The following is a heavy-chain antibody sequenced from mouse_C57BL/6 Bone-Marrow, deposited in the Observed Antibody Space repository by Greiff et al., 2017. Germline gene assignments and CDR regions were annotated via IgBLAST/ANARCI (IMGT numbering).Heavy chain of an antibody. CDR2: FHPYNDDT. CDR3: ARRPNRGSFGYFDV. Sequence: QVQLQQSGAELVKPGASVKMSCKASGYTFTTYPIERTKQNHGKSLEWIGNFHPYNDDTKYNEKFKGKATLTVEKSSSTVYLELSRLTSDDSAVYYCARRPNRGSFGYFDVWGTGTTVTVSS. CDR1: GYTFTTYP. J-gene: IGHJ1*03. D-gene: IGHD1-1*02. V-gene: IGHV1-47*01.